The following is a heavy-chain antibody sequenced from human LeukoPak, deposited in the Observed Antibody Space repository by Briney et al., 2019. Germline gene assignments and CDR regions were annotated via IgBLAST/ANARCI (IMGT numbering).Heavy chain of an antibody. V-gene: IGHV1-8*01. CDR2: MNPNNGRT. J-gene: IGHJ6*03. CDR1: GYTFISYD. CDR3: ARGSWITGTTSYYYHMDV. Sequence: ASVKVSCKASGYTFISYDINWVRQASGQGLEWMGWMNPNNGRTGYAQKFQGRVTMTRNSSISTVYMELNTLRSEDTAVYYCARGSWITGTTSYYYHMDVWDKGTTVTVSS. D-gene: IGHD1-7*01.